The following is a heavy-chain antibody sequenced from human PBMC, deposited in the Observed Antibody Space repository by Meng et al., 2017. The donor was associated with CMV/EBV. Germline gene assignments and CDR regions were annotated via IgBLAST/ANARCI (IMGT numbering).Heavy chain of an antibody. CDR3: ARSMVVAGDWFDP. D-gene: IGHD2-15*01. Sequence: QAQRQETGPVLVKPSEPLPLTCTVSGGSISSYYWSWSRPPAGKGLEWIGRIYTSGSTNYNPSLKSRVTMSVDTSKNQFSLKLSSVTAADTAVYYCARSMVVAGDWFDPWGQGTLVTVSS. CDR1: GGSISSYY. CDR2: IYTSGST. J-gene: IGHJ5*02. V-gene: IGHV4-4*07.